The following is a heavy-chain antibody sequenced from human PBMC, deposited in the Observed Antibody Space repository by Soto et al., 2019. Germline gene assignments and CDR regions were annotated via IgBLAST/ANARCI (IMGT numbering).Heavy chain of an antibody. CDR2: ISSSSSYI. Sequence: GGSLRLSCAASGFPFRSSSLNWVRQAPGKGLEWVSSISSSSSYIYYADSVKGRFTISRDNAKNSLYLQMNSLRAEDTAVYFCARGDTPMITGMDSFDIWGQGTMVTVSS. V-gene: IGHV3-21*01. CDR3: ARGDTPMITGMDSFDI. D-gene: IGHD5-18*01. CDR1: GFPFRSSS. J-gene: IGHJ3*02.